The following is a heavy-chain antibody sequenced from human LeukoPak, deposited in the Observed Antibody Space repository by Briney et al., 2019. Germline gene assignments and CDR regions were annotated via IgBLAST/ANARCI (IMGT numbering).Heavy chain of an antibody. J-gene: IGHJ5*02. CDR3: AREAWQLAGNWFDP. D-gene: IGHD6-6*01. Sequence: GASVKVSCKASGYTFTSYYMHWVRQAPGQGLEWMGWINPNSGGTNYAQKFQGRVTMTRDTSISTAYMELSRLRSDDTAVYYCAREAWQLAGNWFDPWGQGTLVTVSS. CDR1: GYTFTSYY. V-gene: IGHV1-2*02. CDR2: INPNSGGT.